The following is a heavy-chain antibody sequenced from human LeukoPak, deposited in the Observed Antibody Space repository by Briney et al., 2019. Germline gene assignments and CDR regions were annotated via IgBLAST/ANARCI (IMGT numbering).Heavy chain of an antibody. Sequence: PSETLSLTCTVSGGSISSYYWSWIRQPPGKGLEWIGYIYYSGSTNYNPSLKSRVTISVDTSKNQFSLKLSSVTAADTAVYYCAREGGGVYDFWRILDYWGQGTLVTVSS. CDR3: AREGGGVYDFWRILDY. D-gene: IGHD3-3*01. J-gene: IGHJ4*02. V-gene: IGHV4-59*01. CDR2: IYYSGST. CDR1: GGSISSYY.